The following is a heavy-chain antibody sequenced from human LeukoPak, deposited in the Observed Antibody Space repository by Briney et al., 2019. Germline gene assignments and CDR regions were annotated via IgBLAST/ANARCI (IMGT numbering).Heavy chain of an antibody. CDR1: GFTFSSYA. V-gene: IGHV3-23*01. D-gene: IGHD3-10*01. CDR2: ISGSGGST. J-gene: IGHJ6*02. Sequence: PGGSLRLSCAASGFTFSSYAMSWVRQAPGKGLEWVSAISGSGGSTYYADSVKGRFTISRDNSKNTLYLQMNSLRAEDTAVYHCAKDGALYYYYGMDVWGQGTTVTVSS. CDR3: AKDGALYYYYGMDV.